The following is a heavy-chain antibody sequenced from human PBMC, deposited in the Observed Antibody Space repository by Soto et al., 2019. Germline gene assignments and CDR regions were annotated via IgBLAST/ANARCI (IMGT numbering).Heavy chain of an antibody. D-gene: IGHD3-22*01. V-gene: IGHV1-69*01. CDR3: ARDPDYYDSSGQFYGDSRNRYFDY. Sequence: QVQLVQSGAEVKKPGSSVKVSCKTSGGTFSNYAISWLRQAPGRGLEWMGGIIPNFGTANYAQKFQGRVTITADDSANTVHLDVLSLRSEDTAVYYCARDPDYYDSSGQFYGDSRNRYFDYWGQGTLVTVSS. CDR1: GGTFSNYA. CDR2: IIPNFGTA. J-gene: IGHJ4*02.